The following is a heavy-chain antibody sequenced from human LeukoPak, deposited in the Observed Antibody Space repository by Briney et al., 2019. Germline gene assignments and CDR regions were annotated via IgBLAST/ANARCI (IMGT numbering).Heavy chain of an antibody. V-gene: IGHV3-20*01. D-gene: IGHD6-13*01. CDR3: ARAKGSSYLYYFDY. CDR2: INWNGGST. Sequence: GGSLRPSCAASGFTFDDYGMSWVRQAPGKGLEWVSGINWNGGSTGYADSVKGRFTISRDNAKNSLYLQMNSLRAEDTALYHCARAKGSSYLYYFDYWGQGTLVTVSS. J-gene: IGHJ4*02. CDR1: GFTFDDYG.